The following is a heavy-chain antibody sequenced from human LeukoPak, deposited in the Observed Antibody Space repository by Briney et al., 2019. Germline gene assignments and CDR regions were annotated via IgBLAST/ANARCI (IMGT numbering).Heavy chain of an antibody. V-gene: IGHV3-21*01. Sequence: GGSLRLSCAVSGFTFSAYSMNWVRQAPGKGLEWVSSITSGDFVYFADSLKGRFTISRDNGKSSLYLQMNSLRAEDTAVYYCARGGFNMVRGVIIPSNSYYYYMDIWGKGTTVTVSS. CDR3: ARGGFNMVRGVIIPSNSYYYYMDI. J-gene: IGHJ6*03. CDR2: ITSGDFV. CDR1: GFTFSAYS. D-gene: IGHD3-10*01.